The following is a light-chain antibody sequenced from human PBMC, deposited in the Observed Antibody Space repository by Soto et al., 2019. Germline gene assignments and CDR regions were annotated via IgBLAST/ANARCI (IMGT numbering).Light chain of an antibody. J-gene: IGLJ3*02. CDR3: SSYTSISTLV. CDR1: SGDVGGSNS. Sequence: QSVLTQPASVSGSPGQSITISCTGTSGDVGGSNSVSWYQHHPGKAPKLMIYDVNNRPSGVSNRFSGSKSGNTASLTISGLQPDDEADYYCSSYTSISTLVFGGGTKVTLL. V-gene: IGLV2-14*01. CDR2: DVN.